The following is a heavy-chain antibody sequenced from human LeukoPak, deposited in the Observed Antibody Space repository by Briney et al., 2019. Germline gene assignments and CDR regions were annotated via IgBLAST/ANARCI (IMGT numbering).Heavy chain of an antibody. D-gene: IGHD3-10*01. CDR2: ISGSGGST. Sequence: GGSLRLSCAASGFTFSSYAMSWVRQAPGKGLEWVSAISGSGGSTYYADSVKGRFTISRDNAKNSLSLEMNSLRAEDTAVYYCVRGFHYGLDVWGQGTTVTVSS. J-gene: IGHJ6*02. CDR1: GFTFSSYA. V-gene: IGHV3-23*01. CDR3: VRGFHYGLDV.